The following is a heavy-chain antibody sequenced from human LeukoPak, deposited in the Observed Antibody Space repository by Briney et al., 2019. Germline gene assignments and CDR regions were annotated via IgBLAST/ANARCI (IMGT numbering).Heavy chain of an antibody. V-gene: IGHV3-9*01. D-gene: IGHD3-10*01. CDR2: ISWNSGSI. Sequence: GRSLRLSCAASGFTFDDYAMHWVRQAPGKGLEWVSGISWNSGSIGYADSVKGRFTISRDNAKNSLYLQMNSLRAEDTALYYCARGGSGSSYYFDYWGQGTLVTVSS. J-gene: IGHJ4*02. CDR1: GFTFDDYA. CDR3: ARGGSGSSYYFDY.